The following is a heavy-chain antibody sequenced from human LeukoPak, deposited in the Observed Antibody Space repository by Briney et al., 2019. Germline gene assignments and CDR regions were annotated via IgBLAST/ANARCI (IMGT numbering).Heavy chain of an antibody. D-gene: IGHD1-20*01. CDR2: ISSTSSYI. CDR3: ARDAGITRTTELDS. J-gene: IGHJ4*02. Sequence: GGSLRLSCAASGFSFNTDSMDWIRQAPGKGLEWVSSISSTSSYIYYADSVKGRFTISRDNAKNSLYLQMTSLRAEDTAVYCCARDAGITRTTELDSWGQGTLVTVSS. CDR1: GFSFNTDS. V-gene: IGHV3-21*01.